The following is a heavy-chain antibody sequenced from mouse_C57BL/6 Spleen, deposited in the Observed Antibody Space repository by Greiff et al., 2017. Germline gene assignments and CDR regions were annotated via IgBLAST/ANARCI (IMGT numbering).Heavy chain of an antibody. CDR1: GYTFTNYW. CDR3: AREGGSSPFDY. Sequence: VKLMESGAELVRPGTSVKMSCKASGYTFTNYWIGWAKQRPGHGLEWIGDIYPGGGYTNYNEKFKGKATLTADKSSSTAYMQFSSLTSEDSAIYYCAREGGSSPFDYWGQGTTLTVSS. D-gene: IGHD1-1*01. CDR2: IYPGGGYT. V-gene: IGHV1-63*01. J-gene: IGHJ2*01.